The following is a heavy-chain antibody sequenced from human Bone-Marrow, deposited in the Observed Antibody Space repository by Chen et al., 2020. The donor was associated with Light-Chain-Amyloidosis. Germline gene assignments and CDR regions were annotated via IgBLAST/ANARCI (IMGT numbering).Heavy chain of an antibody. CDR2: VTHTGST. CDR3: ARNGHYSIAS. Sequence: QLQLQESGPGLVKPSETLSLTCTVSGDSIRGTNYYWSWVRQPPGKGLEWIGEVTHTGSTSYNPSVESRVTMSLDISKNQFSLKLTSVTAADTAVYYCARNGHYSIASWGQGTLVTVSS. CDR1: GDSIRGTNYY. J-gene: IGHJ4*02. V-gene: IGHV4-39*07. D-gene: IGHD2-15*01.